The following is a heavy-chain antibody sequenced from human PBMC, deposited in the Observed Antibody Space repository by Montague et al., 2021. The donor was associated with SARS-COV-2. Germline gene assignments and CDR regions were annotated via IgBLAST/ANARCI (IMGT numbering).Heavy chain of an antibody. J-gene: IGHJ6*02. D-gene: IGHD3-3*01. Sequence: PALVKPTQTLTLTCTFSGFSLSTSGVGVGWIRQPPGKALEWLALIYWXDDKRYSPSLKSRLTITKDTSKSQVVLTMTNMDPVDTATYYCAHRRIRVTIFGVVTNPCYYYGLDGWGQGTTVTVSS. CDR1: GFSLSTSGVG. V-gene: IGHV2-5*01. CDR3: AHRRIRVTIFGVVTNPCYYYGLDG. CDR2: IYWXDDK.